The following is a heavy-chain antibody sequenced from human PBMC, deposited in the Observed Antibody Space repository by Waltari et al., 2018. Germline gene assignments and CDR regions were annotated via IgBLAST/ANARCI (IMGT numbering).Heavy chain of an antibody. V-gene: IGHV3-7*01. CDR3: ARDNSFYADDL. J-gene: IGHJ4*02. D-gene: IGHD3-16*01. CDR2: LHPDGSVK. CDR1: GITFSIYW. Sequence: EEQMVQSGGGLVQPGGSQRLSCVGSGITFSIYWRLWAGQAPGKGLQWVAKLHPDGSVKYYVDSVKGRFTVSRDNARRSLYLQMTSLTADDTAVYYCARDNSFYADDLWGQGTQVTVSS.